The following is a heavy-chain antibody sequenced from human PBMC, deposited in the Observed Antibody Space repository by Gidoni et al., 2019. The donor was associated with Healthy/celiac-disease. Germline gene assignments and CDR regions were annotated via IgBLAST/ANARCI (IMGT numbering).Heavy chain of an antibody. CDR1: GFPFSSSW. V-gene: IGHV3-74*01. D-gene: IGHD4-17*01. J-gene: IGHJ3*02. CDR2: INSDGSST. CDR3: ASPKGQYGDYAFDI. Sequence: EVQLVESGGGLVQPGGSLRLSCSASGFPFSSSWMHWVRQAPGKGLVWVSRINSDGSSTSYADSVKGRFTISRDNAKNTLYLQMNSLRAEDTAVYYCASPKGQYGDYAFDIWGQGTMVTVSS.